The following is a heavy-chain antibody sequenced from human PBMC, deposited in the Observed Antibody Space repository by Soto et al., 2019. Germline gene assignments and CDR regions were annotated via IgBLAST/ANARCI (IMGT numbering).Heavy chain of an antibody. J-gene: IGHJ4*02. CDR2: IYYSGST. V-gene: IGHV4-31*03. CDR1: GGSISSGGYY. Sequence: QVQLQESGPGLVKPSQTLSLTCTVSGGSISSGGYYWSWIRQHPGKGLEWIGYIYYSGSTYYNPSLKSRVTITVDPSKNQFSLKLSSVTAADTAVYYCARDSEGSGPFDYWGQGTLVTVSS. D-gene: IGHD3-10*01. CDR3: ARDSEGSGPFDY.